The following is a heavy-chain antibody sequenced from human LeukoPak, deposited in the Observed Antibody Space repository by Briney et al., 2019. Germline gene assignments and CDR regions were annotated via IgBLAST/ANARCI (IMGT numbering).Heavy chain of an antibody. CDR1: GFTFSSYW. V-gene: IGHV3-7*03. CDR2: LNKDGSKR. D-gene: IGHD5-18*01. Sequence: QPGGSLRLSCAASGFTFSSYWMTWVRQAPGKGLEWVASLNKDGSKRSYVGSVKGRFTISRDNAQKSVYLQMNSLTAEDTAVYYCARAVTSMDGCWGQGTLVTVSS. CDR3: ARAVTSMDGC. J-gene: IGHJ4*02.